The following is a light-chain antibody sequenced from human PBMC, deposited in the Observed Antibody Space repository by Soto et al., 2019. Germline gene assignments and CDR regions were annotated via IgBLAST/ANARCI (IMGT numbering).Light chain of an antibody. CDR3: QQSSSTVLT. CDR1: QSISSY. V-gene: IGKV1-39*01. J-gene: IGKJ4*01. CDR2: AAS. Sequence: DIQMTQSPSSLSASVGDRVTITCRASQSISSYLNWYQQKPGKAPKPLIYAASSLQGGDPSRFSGSGSGKDFTLTISSLQREDCAIYYCQQSSSTVLTFGGGTKVEIK.